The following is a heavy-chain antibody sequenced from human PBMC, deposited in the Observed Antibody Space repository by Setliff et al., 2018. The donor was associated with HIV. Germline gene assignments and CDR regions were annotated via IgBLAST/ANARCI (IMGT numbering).Heavy chain of an antibody. CDR1: GYTFTTYD. CDR2: MNPNSGNT. Sequence: GASVKVSCKASGYTFTTYDINWVRQAAGQGLEWMGWMNPNSGNTGYAQGFQGRLTMTRNTSISTAYMELNSLMSEDTAVYFCAIRREVVVATTRRGLDIWGQGTMVTVSS. CDR3: AIRREVVVATTRRGLDI. D-gene: IGHD2-15*01. V-gene: IGHV1-8*02. J-gene: IGHJ3*02.